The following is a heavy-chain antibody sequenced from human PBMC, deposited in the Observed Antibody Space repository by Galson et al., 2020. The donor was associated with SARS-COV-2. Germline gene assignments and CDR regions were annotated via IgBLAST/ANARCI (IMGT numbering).Heavy chain of an antibody. Sequence: GGSLRLSCAASGFTFSSYGMHWVRQAPGKGLEWVAVISYDGSNKYYADSVKGRFTISRDNSKNTLYLQMNSLRAEDTAVYYCAKDRDRLQEDYFDYWGQGTLVTVSS. CDR3: AKDRDRLQEDYFDY. CDR2: ISYDGSNK. CDR1: GFTFSSYG. D-gene: IGHD4-4*01. V-gene: IGHV3-30*18. J-gene: IGHJ4*02.